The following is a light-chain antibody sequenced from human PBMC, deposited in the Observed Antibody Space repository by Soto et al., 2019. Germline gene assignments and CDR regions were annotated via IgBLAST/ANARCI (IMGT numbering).Light chain of an antibody. J-gene: IGKJ1*01. CDR2: AAS. Sequence: DIQMTQSPPSLSASVGDRVTITCRASQSISRYLNWYRQQPGEAPNLLIYAASSLQSGVPSRFSGSGSGTDFTLTISGLQPEAFGSFYCQESYSVLRTFGQGTKVEI. CDR1: QSISRY. V-gene: IGKV1-39*01. CDR3: QESYSVLRT.